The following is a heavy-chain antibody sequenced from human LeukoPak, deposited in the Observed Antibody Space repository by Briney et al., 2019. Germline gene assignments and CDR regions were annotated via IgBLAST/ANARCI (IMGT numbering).Heavy chain of an antibody. Sequence: SETLSLTCTVSGGSISSYYWSWIRQPPGKGLEWIGYIYYSGSTNYNPSLKSRVTISVDTSKNQFSLKLSSVTAADTAVYYCARVRSDYDILTGYWRAFDYWGQGTLVTVSS. V-gene: IGHV4-59*01. CDR3: ARVRSDYDILTGYWRAFDY. J-gene: IGHJ4*02. CDR1: GGSISSYY. CDR2: IYYSGST. D-gene: IGHD3-9*01.